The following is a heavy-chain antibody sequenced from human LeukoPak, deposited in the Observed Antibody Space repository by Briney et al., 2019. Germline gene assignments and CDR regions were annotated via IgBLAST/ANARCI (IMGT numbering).Heavy chain of an antibody. CDR3: ARDYYGSGTPYSGMLFDP. Sequence: ASVKVSCKASGYTFTSYYMHWVRQAPGQGLEWMGIINPSGGSTSYAQKFQGRVTMTRDTSTSTVYMELSSLRSEDTAVYYCARDYYGSGTPYSGMLFDPWGQGTPVTVSS. D-gene: IGHD3-10*01. J-gene: IGHJ5*02. CDR2: INPSGGST. CDR1: GYTFTSYY. V-gene: IGHV1-46*01.